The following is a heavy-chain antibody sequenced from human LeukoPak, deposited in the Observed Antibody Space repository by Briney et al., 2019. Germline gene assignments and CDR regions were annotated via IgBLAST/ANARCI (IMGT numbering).Heavy chain of an antibody. J-gene: IGHJ3*02. Sequence: LETLSLTCSVSGGSISSYYWSWIRQPPGKGLEWIGYIYYSGSTNYNPSLKSRVTMSVDTSKNQFSLKLTSVTAADTAVYYCARLRPVAGYDAFDIWGHGTMVTVSP. D-gene: IGHD6-19*01. CDR1: GGSISSYY. CDR3: ARLRPVAGYDAFDI. V-gene: IGHV4-59*08. CDR2: IYYSGST.